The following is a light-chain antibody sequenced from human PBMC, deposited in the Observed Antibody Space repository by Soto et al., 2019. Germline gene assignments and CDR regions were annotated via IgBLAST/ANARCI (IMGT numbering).Light chain of an antibody. J-gene: IGKJ1*01. CDR1: QSVSSN. CDR3: QQYDNWPPVT. V-gene: IGKV3-15*01. CDR2: GAS. Sequence: EIVMTQSPATLSVSPGERATLSCRASQSVSSNLAWFQQKPGQGPRLLIYGASTRATGIPARFSGSGSGTEFTLTISSLQSEDFAVYYCQQYDNWPPVTFGQGTKVEIK.